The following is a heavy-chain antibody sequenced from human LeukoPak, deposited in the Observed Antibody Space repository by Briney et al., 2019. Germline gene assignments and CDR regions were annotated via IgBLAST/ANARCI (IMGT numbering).Heavy chain of an antibody. Sequence: SETLSLTCTVSGGSISSYYWSWIRQPPGKGLEWIGYIYYSGSTNYNPSLKSRVTISVDTSKNQFSLKLSSVTAADTAVYYCARARKAWYFDYWGQGTLVTVSS. CDR2: IYYSGST. V-gene: IGHV4-59*12. J-gene: IGHJ4*02. CDR1: GGSISSYY. CDR3: ARARKAWYFDY.